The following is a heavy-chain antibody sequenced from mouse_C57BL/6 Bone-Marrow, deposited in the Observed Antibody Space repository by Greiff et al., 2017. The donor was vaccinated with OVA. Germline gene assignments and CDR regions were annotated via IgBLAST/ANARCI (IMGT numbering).Heavy chain of an antibody. CDR2: IYPGNSDT. CDR1: GYTFTSYW. J-gene: IGHJ1*03. V-gene: IGHV1-5*01. CDR3: TGSRGPYGNYDWYFEV. Sequence: EVQLKQSGTVLARPGASVKMSCKTSGYTFTSYWMHWVKQRPGQGLEWIGAIYPGNSDTSYNQKFKGKAKLTAVTSASTAYMELSSLTNEDSAVYYCTGSRGPYGNYDWYFEVWGTGTTVTVSS. D-gene: IGHD2-1*01.